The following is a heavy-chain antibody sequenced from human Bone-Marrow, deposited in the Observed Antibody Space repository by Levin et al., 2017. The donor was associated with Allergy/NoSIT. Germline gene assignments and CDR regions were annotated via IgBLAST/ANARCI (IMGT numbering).Heavy chain of an antibody. J-gene: IGHJ4*02. CDR2: IYDSGST. CDR1: GGPIRSGGYY. V-gene: IGHV4-31*03. D-gene: IGHD5-18*01. CDR3: ARIPDTTSEFDY. Sequence: LRLSCTVSGGPIRSGGYYWSWIRQHPGKGLEWIGYIYDSGSTSYNPSLESRVAISVDTPKNQFYLKLTSLTAADTAVYYCARIPDTTSEFDYWGQGTLVTVSS.